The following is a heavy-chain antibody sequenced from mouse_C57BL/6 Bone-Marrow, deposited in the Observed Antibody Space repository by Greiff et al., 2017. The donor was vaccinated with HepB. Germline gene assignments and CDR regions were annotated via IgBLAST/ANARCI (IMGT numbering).Heavy chain of an antibody. Sequence: EVKVEESGGGLVKPGGSLKLSCAASGFTFSDYGMHWVRQAPEKGLEWVAYISSGSSTIYYADTVKGRFTISRDNAKNTLFLQMTSLRSEDTAMYYCARHLRRGYYFDYWGQGTTLTVSS. CDR3: ARHLRRGYYFDY. V-gene: IGHV5-17*01. J-gene: IGHJ2*01. CDR2: ISSGSSTI. D-gene: IGHD1-1*01. CDR1: GFTFSDYG.